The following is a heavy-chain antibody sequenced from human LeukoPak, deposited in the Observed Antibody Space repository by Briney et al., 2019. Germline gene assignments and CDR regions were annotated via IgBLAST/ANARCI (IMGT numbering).Heavy chain of an antibody. D-gene: IGHD6-19*01. V-gene: IGHV4-34*01. CDR3: ARGQVAAPPY. CDR2: INHSGST. CDR1: GGSFSGYY. J-gene: IGHJ4*02. Sequence: SETLSLTCAVYGGSFSGYYWSWIRQPPGKGLEWIGEINHSGSTNYNPSLKSRVTISVDMSKNQFSLKLSSVTAADTAVYYCARGQVAAPPYWGQGTLVTVSS.